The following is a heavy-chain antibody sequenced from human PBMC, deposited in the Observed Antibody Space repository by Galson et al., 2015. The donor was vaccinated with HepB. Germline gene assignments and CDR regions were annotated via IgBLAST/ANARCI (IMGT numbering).Heavy chain of an antibody. CDR2: ISYDGSNK. J-gene: IGHJ3*02. D-gene: IGHD3-22*01. CDR1: GFTFSSYA. CDR3: ARESYYDSSGYKAFDI. Sequence: SLRLSCAASGFTFSSYAMHWVRQAPGKGLEWVAVISYDGSNKYYADSVKGRFTISRDNSKNTLYLQMNSLRAEDTAVYYCARESYYDSSGYKAFDIWGQGTMVTVSS. V-gene: IGHV3-30*04.